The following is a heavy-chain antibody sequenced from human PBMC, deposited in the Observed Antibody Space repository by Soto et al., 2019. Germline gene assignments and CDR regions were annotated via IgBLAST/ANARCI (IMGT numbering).Heavy chain of an antibody. Sequence: QLQLQESGPGLVKPSETLSLTCTVAGGSISSSSYYWGWIRQPPGKGLEWIGSIYYSGSTYYNPSLKSRVTLSVDTSKTQFSLKLSSVTAADTAVYYCARHGYPYDFWSGYRFDPWGQGTLVTVSS. D-gene: IGHD3-3*01. CDR1: GGSISSSSYY. J-gene: IGHJ5*02. CDR3: ARHGYPYDFWSGYRFDP. CDR2: IYYSGST. V-gene: IGHV4-39*01.